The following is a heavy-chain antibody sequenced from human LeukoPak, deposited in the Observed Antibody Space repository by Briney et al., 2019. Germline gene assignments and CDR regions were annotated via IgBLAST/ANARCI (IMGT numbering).Heavy chain of an antibody. CDR2: IYTSGST. CDR3: ARDVGATAHNYYYYYMDV. Sequence: SETLSLTCTVSGGSISSYYWSWIRQPAGKGLEWIGRIYTSGSTNYNPSLKSRVTMSVDTSKNQFSLKLSSVTAADTAVYYCARDVGATAHNYYYYYMDVWGKGTTVTISS. CDR1: GGSISSYY. V-gene: IGHV4-4*07. D-gene: IGHD1-26*01. J-gene: IGHJ6*03.